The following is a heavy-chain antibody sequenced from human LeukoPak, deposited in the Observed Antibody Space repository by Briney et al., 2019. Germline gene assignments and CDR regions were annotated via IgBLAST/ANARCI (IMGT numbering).Heavy chain of an antibody. CDR2: IYYSGST. J-gene: IGHJ4*02. CDR1: GDSMSSYC. V-gene: IGHV4-59*08. CDR3: ARHFPGQRRFDY. Sequence: SETLSLTCTVSGDSMSSYCWSWIRQPPGRGLEWIGYIYYSGSTNYSPSLKSRVTISVDTSKNQFSLKLTSVTAADTAVYYCARHFPGQRRFDYWGQGALVTVSS. D-gene: IGHD6-25*01.